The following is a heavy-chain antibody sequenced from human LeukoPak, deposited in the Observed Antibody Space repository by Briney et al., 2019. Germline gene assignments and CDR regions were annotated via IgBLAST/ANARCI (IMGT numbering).Heavy chain of an antibody. D-gene: IGHD3-22*01. CDR2: INHSGST. CDR1: GGSFSGYC. V-gene: IGHV4-34*01. CDR3: ARGPYYYDSSGYHY. Sequence: SETLSLTCAVYGGSFSGYCWSWIRQPPGKGLEWIGEINHSGSTNYNPSLKSRVTISVDTSKNQFSLKLSSVTAADTAVYYCARGPYYYDSSGYHYWGQGTLVTVSS. J-gene: IGHJ4*02.